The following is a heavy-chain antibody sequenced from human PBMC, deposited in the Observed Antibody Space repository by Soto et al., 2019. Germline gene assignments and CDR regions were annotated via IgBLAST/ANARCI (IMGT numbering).Heavy chain of an antibody. CDR3: ARDPGDIVVVVAKKENGV. CDR2: INPYSGVT. Sequence: ASVKVSCKASGYSFTGYYMHWVRQAPGQGLEWMGWINPYSGVTNYAQKFQGRVTMTRDTSITTAYMELSSLRSDDTAIYYCARDPGDIVVVVAKKENGVWGQGTTVTVSS. J-gene: IGHJ6*02. D-gene: IGHD2-15*01. CDR1: GYSFTGYY. V-gene: IGHV1-2*02.